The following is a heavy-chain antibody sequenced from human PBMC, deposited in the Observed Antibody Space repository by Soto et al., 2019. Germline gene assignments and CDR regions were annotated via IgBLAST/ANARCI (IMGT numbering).Heavy chain of an antibody. Sequence: GASVKVSCKASGYTFADYGISWVRQAPGQGLEWMGWIGAESGETNYAQKFRGRVTMTTDTSTTTVYMELRSLRSEDTAVYYCARDSSGYYYVDYWGQGTLVTVSS. J-gene: IGHJ4*02. CDR1: GYTFADYG. V-gene: IGHV1-18*01. D-gene: IGHD3-22*01. CDR3: ARDSSGYYYVDY. CDR2: IGAESGET.